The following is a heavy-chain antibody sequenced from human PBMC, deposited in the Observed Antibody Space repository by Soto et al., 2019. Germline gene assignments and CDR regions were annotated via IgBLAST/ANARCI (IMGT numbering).Heavy chain of an antibody. CDR1: GGSISSYY. D-gene: IGHD6-6*01. CDR3: ARDGLEYSSSSGYYYYYMDV. V-gene: IGHV4-59*01. Sequence: PSETLSLTCTVSGGSISSYYWSWIRQPPGKGLEWIGYIYYSGSTNYNPSLKSRVTISVDTSKNQFSLKLSSVTAADTAVYYCARDGLEYSSSSGYYYYYMDVWGKGTTVTVSS. J-gene: IGHJ6*03. CDR2: IYYSGST.